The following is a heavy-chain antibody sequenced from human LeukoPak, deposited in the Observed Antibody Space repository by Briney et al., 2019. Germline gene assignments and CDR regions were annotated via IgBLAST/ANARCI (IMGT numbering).Heavy chain of an antibody. Sequence: PSETLSLTCAVSGYSISSGYYWGWIRQPPGKGLEWIGSIYHSGSTYYNPSLKSRVTILVDTSKNQFSLKLSSVTAADTAVYYCATSTYYYGSGSPPGVDYWGQGTLVTVSS. J-gene: IGHJ4*02. CDR3: ATSTYYYGSGSPPGVDY. CDR2: IYHSGST. V-gene: IGHV4-38-2*01. CDR1: GYSISSGYY. D-gene: IGHD3-10*01.